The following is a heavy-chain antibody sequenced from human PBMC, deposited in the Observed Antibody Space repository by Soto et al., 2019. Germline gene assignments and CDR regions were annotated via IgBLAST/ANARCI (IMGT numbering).Heavy chain of an antibody. Sequence: GASVKVSCKASGYTFTSYAMHWVRQAPGQRLEWMGWINAGNGNTKYSQKFQGRVTITRDTSASTAYMELSSLSSEDTAVYYCAGTKLWSGFTPTFGMDVWGQGTTVTVSS. D-gene: IGHD3-3*01. CDR2: INAGNGNT. CDR3: AGTKLWSGFTPTFGMDV. J-gene: IGHJ6*02. CDR1: GYTFTSYA. V-gene: IGHV1-3*01.